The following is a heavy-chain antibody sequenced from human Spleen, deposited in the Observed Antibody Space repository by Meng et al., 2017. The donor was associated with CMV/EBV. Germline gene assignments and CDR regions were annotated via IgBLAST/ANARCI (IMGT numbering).Heavy chain of an antibody. Sequence: ESLKISCTVSGGSIGSSTYIWGWIRQPPGKGLEWIGNIYYRGSTYYNPSLKSRVTISVDTSRNQFSLKLNSVTAADTAVYYCARDRAGGVYSYYYGMDVWGQGTTVTVSS. CDR2: IYYRGST. V-gene: IGHV4-39*07. J-gene: IGHJ6*02. D-gene: IGHD1-14*01. CDR3: ARDRAGGVYSYYYGMDV. CDR1: GGSIGSSTYI.